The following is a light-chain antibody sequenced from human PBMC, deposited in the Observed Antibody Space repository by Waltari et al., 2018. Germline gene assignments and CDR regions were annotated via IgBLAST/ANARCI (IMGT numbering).Light chain of an antibody. CDR2: GGS. V-gene: IGKV3-20*01. J-gene: IGKJ1*01. CDR3: QQYATSPRT. CDR1: QSVASSY. Sequence: EIVLTQSPGTVSLSPGEGATLSCRASQSVASSYVAWYQQKPGPAPMLLIYGGSVRATGSPDRFSGSWSETDFSLTISRERPEDSAVYYCQQYATSPRTFGQGTKVELK.